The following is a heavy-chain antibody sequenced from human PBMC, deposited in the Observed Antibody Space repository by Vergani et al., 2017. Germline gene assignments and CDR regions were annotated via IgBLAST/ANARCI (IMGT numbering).Heavy chain of an antibody. CDR3: AKHHSRSQTGHFDY. Sequence: EVQLVESGGGLVKPGGSLRLSCAASGFTFSSYSMNWVRQAPGKGLEWVSSISSSSSYIYYADSVKGRFTISRDNAKNSLYLQMNSLRAEDTAVYYCAKHHSRSQTGHFDYWGQGTLVTVSS. CDR2: ISSSSSYI. J-gene: IGHJ4*02. D-gene: IGHD6-6*01. CDR1: GFTFSSYS. V-gene: IGHV3-21*01.